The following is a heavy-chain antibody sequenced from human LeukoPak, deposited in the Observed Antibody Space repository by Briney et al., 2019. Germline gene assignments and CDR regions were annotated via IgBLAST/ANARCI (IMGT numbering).Heavy chain of an antibody. V-gene: IGHV4-61*01. CDR3: ARGRLGATF. J-gene: IGHJ4*02. CDR1: GGSVSRGSYY. Sequence: SETLSLTCTVSGGSVSRGSYYWSWTRQPPGKGLEWIGYIHHSGTTNYSPSLKSRVTISVDMSKNQFFLNLTSVTAADTAVYYCARGRLGATFWGQGTLVTVSS. CDR2: IHHSGTT. D-gene: IGHD1-26*01.